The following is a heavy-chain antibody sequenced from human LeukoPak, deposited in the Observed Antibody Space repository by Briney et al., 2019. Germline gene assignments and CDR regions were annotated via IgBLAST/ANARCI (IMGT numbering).Heavy chain of an antibody. CDR3: ARGPRRSYDSSGYYSNY. Sequence: AASVKVSCKASGYTFTSYDINWVRQATGQGLEWMGWMNPNSGNTGYAQKFQGRVTITSNTSISTAYMELSSLRSEDTAVYYCARGPRRSYDSSGYYSNYWGQGTLVTVSS. CDR1: GYTFTSYD. D-gene: IGHD3-22*01. J-gene: IGHJ4*02. CDR2: MNPNSGNT. V-gene: IGHV1-8*03.